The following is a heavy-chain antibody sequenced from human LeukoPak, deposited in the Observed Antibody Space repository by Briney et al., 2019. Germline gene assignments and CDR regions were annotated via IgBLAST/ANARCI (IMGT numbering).Heavy chain of an antibody. V-gene: IGHV3-21*01. CDR2: ISSSRSHI. D-gene: IGHD6-13*01. CDR1: GFTFSSYS. J-gene: IGHJ6*02. Sequence: NSGGSLRLSCAASGFTFSSYSMTWVRQAPGKGLEWVSSISSSRSHIYYADSVKGRFTICRDNAKNSLYLQMNSLRAEDKAVYYCARDLWNPAAAGLGYYYYYYYGMDVWGQGTTVTVSS. CDR3: ARDLWNPAAAGLGYYYYYYYGMDV.